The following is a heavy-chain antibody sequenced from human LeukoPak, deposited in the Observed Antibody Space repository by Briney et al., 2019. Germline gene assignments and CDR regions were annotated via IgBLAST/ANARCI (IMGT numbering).Heavy chain of an antibody. Sequence: ASVKVSCKVSGYTLTELSMHWVRQAPGKGLEWIGGFDPEDGETIYAQKFQGRVTMTEDTSTDTAHMELSSLRSEDTAVYYCATHRTYCGGDSYSSYRAFDIWGQGTMVTVSS. CDR2: FDPEDGET. CDR3: ATHRTYCGGDSYSSYRAFDI. CDR1: GYTLTELS. J-gene: IGHJ3*02. D-gene: IGHD2-21*01. V-gene: IGHV1-24*01.